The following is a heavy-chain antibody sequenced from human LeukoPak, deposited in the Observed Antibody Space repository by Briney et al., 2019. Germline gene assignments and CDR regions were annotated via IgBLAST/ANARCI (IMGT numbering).Heavy chain of an antibody. CDR3: ARDQFFSFDY. CDR1: GFTFSSYW. D-gene: IGHD3-3*01. CDR2: MKQDGSQK. Sequence: QTGGSLRLSCAASGFTFSSYWMSWVRQAPGKGLEWVANMKQDGSQKYYVDSVKGRFSISRDNAKNSLYLQMNSLRAEDTAVYYCARDQFFSFDYWGQGTLVTVSS. V-gene: IGHV3-7*01. J-gene: IGHJ4*02.